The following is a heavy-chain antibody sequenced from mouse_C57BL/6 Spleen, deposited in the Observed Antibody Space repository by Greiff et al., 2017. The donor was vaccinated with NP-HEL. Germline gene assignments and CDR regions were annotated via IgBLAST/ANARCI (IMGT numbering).Heavy chain of an antibody. CDR2: ISSGGDYI. D-gene: IGHD1-1*01. J-gene: IGHJ2*01. CDR1: GFTFSSYA. V-gene: IGHV5-9-1*02. Sequence: EVKVVESGEGLVKPGGSLKLSCAASGFTFSSYAMSWVRQTPEKRLEWVAYISSGGDYIYYADTVKGRFTISRDNARNTLYLQMSSLKSEDTAMYYCTRARSNYGIDYWGQGTTLTVSS. CDR3: TRARSNYGIDY.